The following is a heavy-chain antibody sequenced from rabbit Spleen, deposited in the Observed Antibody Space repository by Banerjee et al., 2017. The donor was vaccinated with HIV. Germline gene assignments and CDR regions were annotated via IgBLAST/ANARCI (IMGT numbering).Heavy chain of an antibody. CDR1: GFDFSTYS. J-gene: IGHJ4*01. Sequence: QLKESGGGLVQPGGSLKLSCKASGFDFSTYSMSWVRQAPGKGLEWIGYIVPIFGVTYYANWVNGRFSISRENAQNTVFLQMTSLTAADTATYFCARDLAGVIGWNFYLWGQGTLVTVS. D-gene: IGHD4-1*01. CDR3: ARDLAGVIGWNFYL. CDR2: IVPIFGVT. V-gene: IGHV1S7*01.